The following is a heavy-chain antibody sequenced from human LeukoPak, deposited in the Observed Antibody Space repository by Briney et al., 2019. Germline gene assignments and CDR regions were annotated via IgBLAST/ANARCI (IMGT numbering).Heavy chain of an antibody. CDR3: AKGRSGVSSAAINY. V-gene: IGHV3-23*01. Sequence: GGSLRLSCAASGLAFSSYAMSWVRQAPGKGLEWVSTISVASNTFYADSVKGRFTISRDNSKNTLHLQMNSLRAEDTAVYSCAKGRSGVSSAAINYWGQGTLVTVSS. CDR2: ISVASNT. D-gene: IGHD2-2*01. J-gene: IGHJ4*02. CDR1: GLAFSSYA.